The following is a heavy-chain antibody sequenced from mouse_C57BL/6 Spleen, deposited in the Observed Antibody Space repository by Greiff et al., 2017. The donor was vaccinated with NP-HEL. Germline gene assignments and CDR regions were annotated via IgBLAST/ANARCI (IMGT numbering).Heavy chain of an antibody. V-gene: IGHV1-18*01. Sequence: EVQLQQSGPELVKPGASVKIPCKASGYTFTDYNMDWVKQSHGKSLEWIGDINPNNGGTIYNQKFKGKATLTVDKSSSTAYRELRSLTSEDTAVYYCAREEAYYDGSSYWYFDVWGTGTTVTVSS. J-gene: IGHJ1*03. CDR2: INPNNGGT. CDR3: AREEAYYDGSSYWYFDV. D-gene: IGHD1-1*01. CDR1: GYTFTDYN.